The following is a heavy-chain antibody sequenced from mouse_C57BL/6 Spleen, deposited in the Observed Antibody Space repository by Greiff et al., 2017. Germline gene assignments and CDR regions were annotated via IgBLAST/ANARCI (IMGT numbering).Heavy chain of an antibody. CDR1: GFTFSDAW. D-gene: IGHD2-5*01. CDR2: IRNKANNHAT. Sequence: EVKLMESGGGLVQPGGSMKLSCAASGFTFSDAWMDWVRQSPEKGLEWVAEIRNKANNHATYYAESVKGRFTISRDDSKSSVYLQMNSLRAEDTGIYYCSYYSNYYYAMDYWGQGTSVTVSS. CDR3: SYYSNYYYAMDY. V-gene: IGHV6-6*01. J-gene: IGHJ4*01.